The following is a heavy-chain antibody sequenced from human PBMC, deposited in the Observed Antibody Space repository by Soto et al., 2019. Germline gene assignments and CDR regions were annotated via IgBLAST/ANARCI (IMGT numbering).Heavy chain of an antibody. CDR1: GDSISSSSYY. D-gene: IGHD5-12*01. J-gene: IGHJ4*02. V-gene: IGHV4-39*01. CDR3: ARRLATVVTQACFDV. CDR2: IYYSGST. Sequence: PSETLSLTCTVPGDSISSSSYYWGWIRQPPGKGLEWIGSIYYSGSTKYNPSLRSRVSMSIDTSKNQFSLKLRSVTAADTALYFCARRLATVVTQACFDVWGPGTLVTVSS.